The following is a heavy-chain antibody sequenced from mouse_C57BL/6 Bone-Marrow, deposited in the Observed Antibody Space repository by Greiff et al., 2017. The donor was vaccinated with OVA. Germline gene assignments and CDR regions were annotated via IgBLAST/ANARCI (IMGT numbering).Heavy chain of an antibody. CDR3: AREYYGSSFYWYFDV. CDR2: IYPRSGNT. V-gene: IGHV1-81*01. Sequence: QVQLKESGAELARPGASVKLSCKASGYTFTSYGISWVKQRTGQGLEWIGEIYPRSGNTYYNEKFKGKATLTADKSSSTAYMALRSLTSEDSAVYFCAREYYGSSFYWYFDVWGTGTTVTVSS. D-gene: IGHD1-1*01. J-gene: IGHJ1*03. CDR1: GYTFTSYG.